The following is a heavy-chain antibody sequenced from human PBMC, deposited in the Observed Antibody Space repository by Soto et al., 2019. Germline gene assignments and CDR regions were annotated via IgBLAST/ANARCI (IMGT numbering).Heavy chain of an antibody. CDR2: IIPIFGTA. CDR1: GGTFSSYA. D-gene: IGHD3-3*01. J-gene: IGHJ6*02. Sequence: QVQLVQSGAEVKKPGSSVNVSCKASGGTFSSYAISWVRQAPGQGLEWMGGIIPIFGTANYAQKFQGRVTITADESTITAYMERSSLRSEDTAVYYCALPVTIFGVVIIDYYYCMDVWGQGTTVTVSS. CDR3: ALPVTIFGVVIIDYYYCMDV. V-gene: IGHV1-69*01.